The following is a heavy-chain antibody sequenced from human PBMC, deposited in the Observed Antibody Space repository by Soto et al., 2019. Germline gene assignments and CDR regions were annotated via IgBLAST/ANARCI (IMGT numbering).Heavy chain of an antibody. V-gene: IGHV4-59*08. CDR3: ARLYYDSSDYYYFDY. CDR2: VHYSGST. J-gene: IGHJ4*02. Sequence: SETLSLTCTVSGCSISSYYWSWIRQPPGKGLEWIGYVHYSGSTNYNPSLKSRVTISLDMSKNQFSLRLSSVTAADTAVYYCARLYYDSSDYYYFDYWGQGTLVTVSS. D-gene: IGHD3-22*01. CDR1: GCSISSYY.